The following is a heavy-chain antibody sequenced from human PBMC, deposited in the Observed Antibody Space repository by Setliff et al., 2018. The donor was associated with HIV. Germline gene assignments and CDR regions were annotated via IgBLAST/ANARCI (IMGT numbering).Heavy chain of an antibody. J-gene: IGHJ5*02. Sequence: SVKVSCKASGDTFSNSALTWVRQAPGQGLEWMGGIIPIFGTANYAQKFQGRVTITTDESTSTAYMELSSLRSEDTAVYYCARYAASGTGWFDPWGQGTQVTVSS. CDR3: ARYAASGTGWFDP. CDR2: IIPIFGTA. CDR1: GDTFSNSA. D-gene: IGHD2-8*02. V-gene: IGHV1-69*05.